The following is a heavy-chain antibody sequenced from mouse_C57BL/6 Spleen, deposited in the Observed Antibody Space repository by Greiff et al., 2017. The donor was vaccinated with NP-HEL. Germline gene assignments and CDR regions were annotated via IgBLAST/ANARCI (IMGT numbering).Heavy chain of an antibody. CDR2: FYPGSGSM. CDR1: GYTFTEYT. D-gene: IGHD1-1*01. V-gene: IGHV1-62-2*01. CDR3: ARHEDPLYYYGSSCFAY. J-gene: IGHJ3*01. Sequence: QVQLQQSGAELVKPGASVKLSCKASGYTFTEYTIHWVKQRSGQGLEWIGWFYPGSGSMKYNEKFKDKATLAADKSSSTVYMELSRLTSEDSAVYFCARHEDPLYYYGSSCFAYWGQGTLVTVSA.